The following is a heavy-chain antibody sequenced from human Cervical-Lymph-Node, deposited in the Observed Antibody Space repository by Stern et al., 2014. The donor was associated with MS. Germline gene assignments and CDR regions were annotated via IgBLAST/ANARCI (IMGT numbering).Heavy chain of an antibody. J-gene: IGHJ4*02. CDR2: IIPIFGTA. Sequence: VQLVESGAEVKKPGSSVKVSCKASGGTFSSNAINWVRQAPGQGLEWLGGIIPIFGTANYAQKFQGRVTITADESTSTAYIELSSLRSEDTAVYYCARGKRWLQLGFDYWGQGTLVTVSS. D-gene: IGHD5-24*01. V-gene: IGHV1-69*01. CDR1: GGTFSSNA. CDR3: ARGKRWLQLGFDY.